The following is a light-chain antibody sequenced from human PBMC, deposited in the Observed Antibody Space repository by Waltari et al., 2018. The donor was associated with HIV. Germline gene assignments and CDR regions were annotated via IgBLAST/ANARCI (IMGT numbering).Light chain of an antibody. CDR3: QQYSHWPPMT. V-gene: IGKV3-15*01. J-gene: IGKJ1*01. CDR1: QSVSSR. CDR2: DTS. Sequence: EIVLTQSPVTVSVSPGERATTPCRASQSVSSRLAWYQQKPGQAPRLLIYDTSTRAIGIPARFSGSGSGTEFTLTISSLQSEDLAVYYCQQYSHWPPMTFGQGTKVEIK.